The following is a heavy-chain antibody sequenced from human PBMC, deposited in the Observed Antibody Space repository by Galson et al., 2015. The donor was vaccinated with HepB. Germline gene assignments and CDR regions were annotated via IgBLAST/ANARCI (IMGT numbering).Heavy chain of an antibody. CDR2: IHRGGST. CDR1: GLTVSSNY. CDR3: ATYYSSDY. J-gene: IGHJ4*02. D-gene: IGHD4-11*01. V-gene: IGHV3-53*01. Sequence: SLRLSCAASGLTVSSNYMSWVRQAPGKGLEWVSVIHRGGSTYYADSVKGRFTLSRDYSKNTLYLQMNSLRAEDTAVYYCATYYSSDYWGQGTLVTVSS.